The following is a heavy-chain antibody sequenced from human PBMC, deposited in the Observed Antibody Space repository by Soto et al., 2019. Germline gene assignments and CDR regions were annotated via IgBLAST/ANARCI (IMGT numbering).Heavy chain of an antibody. CDR1: GYTFTSYS. Sequence: ASVKVSCKASGYTFTSYSMHWVRQAPGQRLEWMGWINAGNGNTKYSQKFQGRVTITRDTSASTAYMELSSLRSEDTAVYYCARVSGWYYFDYWGQGTLVTVSS. CDR2: INAGNGNT. J-gene: IGHJ4*02. D-gene: IGHD6-19*01. V-gene: IGHV1-3*01. CDR3: ARVSGWYYFDY.